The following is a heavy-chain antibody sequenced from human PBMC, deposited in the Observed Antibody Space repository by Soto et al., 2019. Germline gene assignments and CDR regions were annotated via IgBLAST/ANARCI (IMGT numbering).Heavy chain of an antibody. V-gene: IGHV3-48*01. J-gene: IGHJ5*02. Sequence: GGSLRLSCAASGFTFSSYSMNWVRQAPGKGLEWVSYISSSSSTIYYADSVKGRFTISRDNAKNSLYLQMNSLRAEGTAVYYCARDYDFCSGSNWFDPWGQGTLVTVSS. CDR1: GFTFSSYS. CDR2: ISSSSSTI. CDR3: ARDYDFCSGSNWFDP. D-gene: IGHD3-3*01.